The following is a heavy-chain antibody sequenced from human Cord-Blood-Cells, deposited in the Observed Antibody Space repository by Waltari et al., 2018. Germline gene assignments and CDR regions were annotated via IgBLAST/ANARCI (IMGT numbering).Heavy chain of an antibody. D-gene: IGHD3-10*01. CDR2: IYYSGST. Sequence: QLQLQESGPGLVKPSETLSLTCTVPGGSISSSRYYWGWIRQPPGKGLEWIGSIYYSGSTYYNPSLKSRVTISVDTSKNQFSLKLSSVTAADTAVYYCARQEIALVQGVIIDYWGQGTLVTVSS. J-gene: IGHJ4*02. V-gene: IGHV4-39*01. CDR1: GGSISSSRYY. CDR3: ARQEIALVQGVIIDY.